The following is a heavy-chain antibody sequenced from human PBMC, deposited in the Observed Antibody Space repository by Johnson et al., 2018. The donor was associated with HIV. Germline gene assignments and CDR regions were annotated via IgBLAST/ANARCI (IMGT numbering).Heavy chain of an antibody. V-gene: IGHV3-33*01. J-gene: IGHJ3*01. CDR1: GFTFSTYG. D-gene: IGHD3-22*01. Sequence: QMQLVESGGGVVQPGRSLRLSCAASGFTFSTYGMHWVRQAPGKGLEWVAVIWYDGSKKYYVESVQGRFTISRDNSKNSLYLQMNSLRADDTALYYCARATYYYDTSGYLTRPRAFDVWGQGTMVTVSS. CDR2: IWYDGSKK. CDR3: ARATYYYDTSGYLTRPRAFDV.